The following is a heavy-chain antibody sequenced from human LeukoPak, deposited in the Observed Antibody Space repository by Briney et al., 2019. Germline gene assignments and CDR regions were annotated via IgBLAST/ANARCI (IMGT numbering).Heavy chain of an antibody. D-gene: IGHD3-22*01. CDR1: GYTFTSYG. V-gene: IGHV1-18*01. J-gene: IGHJ4*02. CDR2: ISAYNGNT. Sequence: ASVKVSCKASGYTFTSYGISWVRQAPGQGLEWMGWISAYNGNTNYAQKLQGRVTMTTDTSTSTAYMELRSLRSDDTAVYYCAREEMYCDSSVAIRTPLDYWGQGTLVTVSS. CDR3: AREEMYCDSSVAIRTPLDY.